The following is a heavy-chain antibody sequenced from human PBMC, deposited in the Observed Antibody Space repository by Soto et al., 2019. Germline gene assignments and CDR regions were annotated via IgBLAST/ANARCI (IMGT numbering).Heavy chain of an antibody. CDR1: GFTFSSYS. CDR3: AAYGDYGHYYYYGMDV. J-gene: IGHJ6*02. D-gene: IGHD4-17*01. Sequence: LRLSCAASGFTFSSYSMNWVRQAPGKGLEWVSSISSSSSYIYYADSVKGRFTISRDNAKNSLYLQMNSLRAEDTAVYYCAAYGDYGHYYYYGMDVWGQGTTVTVSS. CDR2: ISSSSSYI. V-gene: IGHV3-21*01.